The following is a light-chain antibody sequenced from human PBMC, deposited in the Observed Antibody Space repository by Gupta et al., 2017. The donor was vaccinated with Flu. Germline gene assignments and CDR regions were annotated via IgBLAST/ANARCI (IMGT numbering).Light chain of an antibody. CDR1: SSDVGGYNF. CDR2: DVS. V-gene: IGLV2-11*01. J-gene: IGLJ3*02. Sequence: QSALTQPRSVSGSPGQSVTISCTGTSSDVGGYNFVSWYQQHPGKAPKVMIYDVSKRPSGVPDRFSGSKSGNTASLTISGLQAEDEADYFCCSYAGSFIWLFGGGTKLTVL. CDR3: CSYAGSFIWL.